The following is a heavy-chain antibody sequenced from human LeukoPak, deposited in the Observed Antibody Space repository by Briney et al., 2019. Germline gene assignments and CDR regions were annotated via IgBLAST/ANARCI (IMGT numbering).Heavy chain of an antibody. Sequence: PSETLSLTCTVSGCSISGYHWSWIRQPAGKGLEWIGRIYTTGNTNYNPSLKSRLTMSVDTSKNQFSLKLSSVTATDTAVYYCARQSDSSGYYYLGAFDFWGQGTMVTVSS. CDR1: GCSISGYH. D-gene: IGHD3-22*01. CDR2: IYTTGNT. CDR3: ARQSDSSGYYYLGAFDF. V-gene: IGHV4-4*07. J-gene: IGHJ3*01.